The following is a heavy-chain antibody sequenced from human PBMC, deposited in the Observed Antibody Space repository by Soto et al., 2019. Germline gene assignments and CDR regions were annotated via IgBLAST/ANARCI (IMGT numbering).Heavy chain of an antibody. D-gene: IGHD2-2*02. CDR3: AREYTAWPLAYGLDV. V-gene: IGHV3-21*01. J-gene: IGHJ6*02. Sequence: GGSLRLSCVGSGFTFSTYSINWVRQAPGKGLEWVSSISSRSDIYYADSVKGRFTISRDNAKNSVSQQMNSLRAEDTAVYYCAREYTAWPLAYGLDVWGQGTTVTVSS. CDR1: GFTFSTYS. CDR2: ISSRSDI.